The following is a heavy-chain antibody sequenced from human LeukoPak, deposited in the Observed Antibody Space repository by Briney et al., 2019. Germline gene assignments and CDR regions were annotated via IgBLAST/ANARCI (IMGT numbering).Heavy chain of an antibody. V-gene: IGHV1-18*01. J-gene: IGHJ5*02. D-gene: IGHD6-13*01. Sequence: EASVKVSCKASGYTFTSYGISWVRQAPGQGLEWMGWISAYNGNTNYAQKLQGRVTMTTDTSTSTAYMELRSLRSDDTAVYYCASASYSSSWYGRFDPWGQGTLVTVSS. CDR2: ISAYNGNT. CDR3: ASASYSSSWYGRFDP. CDR1: GYTFTSYG.